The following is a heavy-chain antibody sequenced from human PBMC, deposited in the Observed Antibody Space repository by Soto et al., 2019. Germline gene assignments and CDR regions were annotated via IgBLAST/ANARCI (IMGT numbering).Heavy chain of an antibody. CDR2: IYSGGAT. V-gene: IGHV3-15*07. J-gene: IGHJ1*01. D-gene: IGHD3-3*01. CDR1: GFSFPPAW. CDR3: IWQSHFGGAWR. Sequence: EVQLVESAGGLVKPGGSLRLSFAPSGFSFPPAWFNWVRQAPGRGLEWVGRIYSGGATEYSAPVRGRFTISRDDSKSTLYLQMDSLEIGDTALYFCIWQSHFGGAWRWGQGTPVTVSS.